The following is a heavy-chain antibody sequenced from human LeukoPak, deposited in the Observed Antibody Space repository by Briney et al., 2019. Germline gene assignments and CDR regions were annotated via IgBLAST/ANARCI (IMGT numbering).Heavy chain of an antibody. CDR1: GFTFSSYA. Sequence: PGGSLRLSCAASGFTFSSYAMSWVRQAPGKGLEWVSAISGSGGSTYYADSVKGRFTISRDNSKNTLYLQMNSLRAEDTAVYYCARALYNRGWYPDYFDSWGQGTLVTVSA. D-gene: IGHD6-19*01. CDR2: ISGSGGST. J-gene: IGHJ4*02. V-gene: IGHV3-23*01. CDR3: ARALYNRGWYPDYFDS.